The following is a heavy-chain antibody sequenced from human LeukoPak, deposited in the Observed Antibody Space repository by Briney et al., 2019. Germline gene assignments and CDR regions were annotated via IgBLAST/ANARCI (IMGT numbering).Heavy chain of an antibody. J-gene: IGHJ4*02. CDR3: ARDRIKSGSYYFDY. D-gene: IGHD1-26*01. Sequence: GGSLRLSCAASAFTFSDYSMNWVRRAPGKGLEWISYISGRSSTIYYADSVKGRFTISRDNAKNSMYLQMNSLRAEDTAVYYCARDRIKSGSYYFDYWGQGTLVTVSS. V-gene: IGHV3-48*01. CDR1: AFTFSDYS. CDR2: ISGRSSTI.